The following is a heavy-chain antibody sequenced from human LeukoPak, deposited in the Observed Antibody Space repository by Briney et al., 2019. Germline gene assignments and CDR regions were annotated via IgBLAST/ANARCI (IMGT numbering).Heavy chain of an antibody. V-gene: IGHV3-23*01. Sequence: PGGSLRLSCAASGFTFSSYAMSWVRQAPGKGLEWVSAISGSGGSTYYADSVKGRFTISRDNPKNTLYLQMNSLRAEDTAVYYCAREDLHDYGVRVYWYFDLWGRGTLVTVSS. J-gene: IGHJ2*01. CDR3: AREDLHDYGVRVYWYFDL. CDR2: ISGSGGST. CDR1: GFTFSSYA. D-gene: IGHD4-17*01.